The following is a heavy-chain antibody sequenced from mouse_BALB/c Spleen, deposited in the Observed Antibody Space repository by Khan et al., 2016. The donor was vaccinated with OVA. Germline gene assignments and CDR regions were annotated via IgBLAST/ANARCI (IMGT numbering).Heavy chain of an antibody. Sequence: QIQLVQSGPELKKPGETVKISCKASGHTFTKFGMNWVKQAPGKGLKWMGWINTYTGEPKYADDVHGRFAFSLETSASTVYLQINNLKNDDTATYVCASPPYFAYVLDNWGQGTSVTVSP. J-gene: IGHJ4*01. CDR2: INTYTGEP. D-gene: IGHD2-10*01. CDR1: GHTFTKFG. CDR3: ASPPYFAYVLDN. V-gene: IGHV9-3-1*01.